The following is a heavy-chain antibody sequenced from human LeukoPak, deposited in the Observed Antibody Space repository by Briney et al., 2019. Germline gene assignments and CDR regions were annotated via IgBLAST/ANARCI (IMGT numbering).Heavy chain of an antibody. CDR1: GFTFDDYA. V-gene: IGHV3-9*01. CDR2: ISWNSGSI. D-gene: IGHD6-19*01. Sequence: PGGSLRLPCAASGFTFDDYAMHWVRQAPGKGLEWVSGISWNSGSIGYADSVKGRFTISRDNAKNSLYLQMNSLRAEDTALYYCAKDMRSGWYNGYDYWGQGTLVTVSS. J-gene: IGHJ4*02. CDR3: AKDMRSGWYNGYDY.